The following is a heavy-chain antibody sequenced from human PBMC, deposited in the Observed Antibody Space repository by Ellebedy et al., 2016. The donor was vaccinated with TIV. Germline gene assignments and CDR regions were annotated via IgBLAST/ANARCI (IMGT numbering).Heavy chain of an antibody. Sequence: GESLKISCAASGFTFSSYWMSWVRQAPGKGLEWVANIKQDGSEKYYVDSVKGRFTISRDNAKNSLYLQMNSLRAEDTAVYYCAPGGGNGAFDYWGQGTLVTVSS. D-gene: IGHD4-23*01. J-gene: IGHJ4*02. CDR2: IKQDGSEK. V-gene: IGHV3-7*01. CDR3: APGGGNGAFDY. CDR1: GFTFSSYW.